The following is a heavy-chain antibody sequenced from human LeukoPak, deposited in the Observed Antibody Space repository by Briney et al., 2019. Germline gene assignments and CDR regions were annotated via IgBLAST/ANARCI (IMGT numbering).Heavy chain of an antibody. V-gene: IGHV4-38-2*02. D-gene: IGHD7-27*01. CDR1: GYSISSGYY. CDR3: ARDPTPNWGSMGLRAFDI. Sequence: SETLSLTCTVSGYSISSGYYWGWIRQPPGKGLEWIGSIYHSGSTYYNPSLKSRVTISVDTSKNQFSLKLSSVTAADTAVYYCARDPTPNWGSMGLRAFDIWGQGTMVTVSS. CDR2: IYHSGST. J-gene: IGHJ3*02.